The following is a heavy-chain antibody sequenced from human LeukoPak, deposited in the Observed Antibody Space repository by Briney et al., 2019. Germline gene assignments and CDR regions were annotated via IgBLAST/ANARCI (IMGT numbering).Heavy chain of an antibody. V-gene: IGHV4-59*01. CDR1: GGSISSYY. Sequence: SETLSLTCTVSGGSISSYYWSWIRQPPGKGLEWIGYIYYSGSTNYNPSLKSRVTISVDTSKNQFSLKLSSVTAADTAVYYCARGGGYDRAFDIWGQGTMVTVSS. D-gene: IGHD5-12*01. J-gene: IGHJ3*02. CDR3: ARGGGYDRAFDI. CDR2: IYYSGST.